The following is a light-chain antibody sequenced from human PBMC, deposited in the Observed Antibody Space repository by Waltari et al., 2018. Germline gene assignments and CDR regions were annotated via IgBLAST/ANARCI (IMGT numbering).Light chain of an antibody. J-gene: IGKJ2*01. CDR2: WAS. Sequence: DIVMTQSPDSLAVSLGERATINCKSSQSVLYTSNNKNYLAWYQHKPGQPPKLLIYWASTRESGVPERFSGSGSGTDFTLTITSLQAADVAVYYCQQYYSTPETFGQGTKLEIK. CDR3: QQYYSTPET. V-gene: IGKV4-1*01. CDR1: QSVLYTSNNKNY.